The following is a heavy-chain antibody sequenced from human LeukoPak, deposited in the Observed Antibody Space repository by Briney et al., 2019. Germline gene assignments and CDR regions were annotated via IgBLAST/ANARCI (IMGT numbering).Heavy chain of an antibody. CDR1: GFTFNTYW. CDR2: IKPDGNER. Sequence: GGSLRLSCAASGFTFNTYWISWVRQAPGKGLQWVANIKPDGNERYYVDYVKGRFTISRDNARSSLHLQMNSLRVEDTAIYYCARRQWTAFDFWGQGTMVTVSS. D-gene: IGHD6-19*01. CDR3: ARRQWTAFDF. V-gene: IGHV3-7*01. J-gene: IGHJ3*01.